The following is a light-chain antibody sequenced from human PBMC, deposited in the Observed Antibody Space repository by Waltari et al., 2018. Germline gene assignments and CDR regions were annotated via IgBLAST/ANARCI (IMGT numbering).Light chain of an antibody. V-gene: IGKV3-20*01. CDR3: QHYVRLPAT. CDR2: GAS. CDR1: QSVSRT. Sequence: EIVLTQSPGTLSLSPGDRATLSCRASQSVSRTVAWYQQKPGQAPRLLIYGASTRATGIPDRFSGGGSGTDFSLTISRLEPEDFAVYYCQHYVRLPATFGQGTKVEIK. J-gene: IGKJ1*01.